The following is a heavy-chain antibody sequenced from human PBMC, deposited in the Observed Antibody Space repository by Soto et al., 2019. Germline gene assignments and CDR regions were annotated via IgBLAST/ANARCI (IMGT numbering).Heavy chain of an antibody. V-gene: IGHV4-59*08. CDR1: GGSISSYY. CDR3: ARHPFMTTVTTLVRYYYYMDV. D-gene: IGHD4-17*01. Sequence: SETLSLTCTVSGGSISSYYWSWIRQPPGKGLEWIGYIYYSGSTNYNPSLKSRVTISVDTSKNQFSLKLSSVTAADTAVYYCARHPFMTTVTTLVRYYYYMDVWAKGTTVTVSS. J-gene: IGHJ6*03. CDR2: IYYSGST.